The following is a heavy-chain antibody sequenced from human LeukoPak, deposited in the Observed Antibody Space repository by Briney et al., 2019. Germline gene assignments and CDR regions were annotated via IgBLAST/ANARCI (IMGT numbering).Heavy chain of an antibody. J-gene: IGHJ4*02. Sequence: GGSLRLSCAASGFTHSSYGMDWVRQATGKGLEWLANKREDESEINYLDSVKGRFTISRDNARNSLYLQMTSLRPEDTAVYYCAREYWSRLDWGQGTLVTVSS. CDR1: GFTHSSYG. CDR3: AREYWSRLD. D-gene: IGHD2-8*02. V-gene: IGHV3-7*01. CDR2: KREDESEI.